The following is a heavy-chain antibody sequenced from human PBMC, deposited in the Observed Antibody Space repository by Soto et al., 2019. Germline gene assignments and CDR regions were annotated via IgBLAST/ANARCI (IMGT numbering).Heavy chain of an antibody. Sequence: QVQLVQSGAEVKKPGASVKVSCKASGYTFTSYGISWVRRAPGQGLEWLGWISAYNGNTNYARNLQGRVTVTADTSTTTAYRELRSLRSDDTAVYYCARDRGIVIVGGTIPDYWGQGTLVTVSS. CDR3: ARDRGIVIVGGTIPDY. V-gene: IGHV1-18*01. CDR1: GYTFTSYG. D-gene: IGHD1-26*01. J-gene: IGHJ4*02. CDR2: ISAYNGNT.